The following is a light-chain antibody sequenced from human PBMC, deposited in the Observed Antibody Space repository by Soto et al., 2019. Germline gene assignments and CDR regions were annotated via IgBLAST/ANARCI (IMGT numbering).Light chain of an antibody. Sequence: EIVMTQSPATLSVSPGERATLSCRASQSVSSNLAWYQQKPGQAPRLLIYGASTRATGIPARFSGSGSGTEFTLTIRSLQSEDVAVDYCQQHNNWQFTFGPGTKVDI. J-gene: IGKJ3*01. CDR3: QQHNNWQFT. V-gene: IGKV3-15*01. CDR2: GAS. CDR1: QSVSSN.